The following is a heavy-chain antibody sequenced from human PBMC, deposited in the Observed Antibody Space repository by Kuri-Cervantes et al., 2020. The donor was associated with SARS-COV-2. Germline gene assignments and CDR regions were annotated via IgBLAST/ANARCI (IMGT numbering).Heavy chain of an antibody. V-gene: IGHV3-21*01. CDR2: ISSSSSYI. J-gene: IGHJ4*02. D-gene: IGHD3-22*01. Sequence: GESLKISCAASGFTFSSYSMNWVRQAPGKGLEWVSSISSSSSYIYYADSVKGRFTISRDNAKNPLYLQMNSLRAEDTAVYYCARELGDGSVWGQGTLVTVSS. CDR1: GFTFSSYS. CDR3: ARELGDGSV.